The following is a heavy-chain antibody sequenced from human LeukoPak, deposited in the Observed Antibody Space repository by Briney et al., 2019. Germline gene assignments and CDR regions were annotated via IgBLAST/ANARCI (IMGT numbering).Heavy chain of an antibody. Sequence: ASVKVSCKASGGTFSSYAISWVRQAPGQGLEWMGWISAYNGNTNYAQKLQGRVTMTTDTSTSTAYMELRSLRSGDTAVYYCARSISGYSSSWYSFYYYYYMDVWGKGTTVTISS. CDR3: ARSISGYSSSWYSFYYYYYMDV. CDR1: GGTFSSYA. CDR2: ISAYNGNT. J-gene: IGHJ6*03. V-gene: IGHV1-18*01. D-gene: IGHD6-13*01.